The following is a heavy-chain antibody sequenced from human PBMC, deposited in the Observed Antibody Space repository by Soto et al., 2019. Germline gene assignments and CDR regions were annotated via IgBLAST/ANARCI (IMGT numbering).Heavy chain of an antibody. D-gene: IGHD6-13*01. J-gene: IGHJ4*02. CDR3: ARYNAASGTYYFDY. CDR1: GGSVSSTYW. V-gene: IGHV4-4*02. CDR2: IYHSGSA. Sequence: QVELQESVPGLVKPSGTLSLTCAVSGGSVSSTYWWSWVRQPPGKGLEWIGEIYHSGSANYNPSLKSRVTISVDNSKNQFSLNLNSVTAADTAVYYCARYNAASGTYYFDYWGQGTLVTVSS.